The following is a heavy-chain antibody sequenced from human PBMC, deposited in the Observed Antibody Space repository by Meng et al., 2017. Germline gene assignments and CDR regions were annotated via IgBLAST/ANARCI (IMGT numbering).Heavy chain of an antibody. V-gene: IGHV3-15*01. D-gene: IGHD1-26*01. CDR3: TKDTEIVGATSYAFDI. CDR1: GFTFSNAW. CDR2: IKSKTDGGTT. Sequence: ETLSLTCAASGFTFSNAWMSWVRQAPGKGLEWVGRIKSKTDGGTTDYAAPVKGRFTISRDDSKNTLYLQMNSLKTEDTAVYYCTKDTEIVGATSYAFDIWGQGTMVTVSS. J-gene: IGHJ3*02.